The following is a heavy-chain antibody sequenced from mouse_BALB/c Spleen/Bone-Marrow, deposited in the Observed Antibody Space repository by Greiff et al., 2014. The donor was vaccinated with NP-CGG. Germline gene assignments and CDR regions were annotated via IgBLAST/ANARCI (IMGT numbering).Heavy chain of an antibody. V-gene: IGHV5-6*01. D-gene: IGHD2-1*01. CDR3: ARQYGNLGVMDY. CDR1: GFAFSSYG. CDR2: ISSGGSYT. Sequence: EVKLVESGGDLVKPGGSLKLSCAASGFAFSSYGMSWVRQTPDKRLEWVATISSGGSYTYYPDSVKGRFTISRDNAENTLYLQMSSLKSEDTATYYCARQYGNLGVMDYWGQGTSVTVSS. J-gene: IGHJ4*01.